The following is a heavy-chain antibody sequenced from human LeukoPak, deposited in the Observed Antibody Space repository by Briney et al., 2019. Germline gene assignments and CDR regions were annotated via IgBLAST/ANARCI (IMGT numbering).Heavy chain of an antibody. D-gene: IGHD3-22*01. V-gene: IGHV1-46*01. CDR2: INPSGGST. J-gene: IGHJ4*02. Sequence: ASVKVSCKASGYTFTSYYMHWVRQAPGQGLEWMGIINPSGGSTSCAQKFQGRVTMTRDTSTSTVYMELSSLRSEDTAVYYCARLYYYDSSGYSPTFDYWGQGTLVTVSS. CDR1: GYTFTSYY. CDR3: ARLYYYDSSGYSPTFDY.